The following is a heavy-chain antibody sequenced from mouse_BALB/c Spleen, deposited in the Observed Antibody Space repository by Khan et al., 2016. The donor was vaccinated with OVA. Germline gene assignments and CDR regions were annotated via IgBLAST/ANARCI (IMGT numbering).Heavy chain of an antibody. CDR1: GYIFTRYW. Sequence: QVQLKQSGAELVRPGASVKLSCKTSGYIFTRYWIHWVKQRSGQGLEWIARIYPGTGSTYYNEKFKGKATLTADKSSSTAYMQLSSLISDDSAVYFCARDYVCNDDKDYWAQGTSVTVSS. CDR3: ARDYVCNDDKDY. CDR2: IYPGTGST. V-gene: IGHV1S132*01. J-gene: IGHJ4*01. D-gene: IGHD1-1*01.